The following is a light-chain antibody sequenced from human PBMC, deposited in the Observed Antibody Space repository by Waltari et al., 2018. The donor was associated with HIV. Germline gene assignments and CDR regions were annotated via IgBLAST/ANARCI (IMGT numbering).Light chain of an antibody. CDR2: AAS. V-gene: IGKV1-NL1*01. J-gene: IGKJ3*01. Sequence: DIQMTQSPSSLSASVGDRVTITCRASQAISDSLAWYQQTPGKAPKLLVSAASRLESGVPSRFSGSGSGTEYTLTISSLQPEDFATYYCQQYHTVPYTLGPGAKVDI. CDR3: QQYHTVPYT. CDR1: QAISDS.